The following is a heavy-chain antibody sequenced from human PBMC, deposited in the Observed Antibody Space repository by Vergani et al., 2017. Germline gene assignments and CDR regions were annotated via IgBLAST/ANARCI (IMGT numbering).Heavy chain of an antibody. CDR3: ARDPDYGDDGMDV. V-gene: IGHV3-48*01. J-gene: IGHJ6*02. CDR2: ISSSSSTI. CDR1: GFTFSSYS. D-gene: IGHD4-17*01. Sequence: EVQLVESGGGLVQPGGSLRLSCAASGFTFSSYSMNWVRQAPGKGLEWVSYISSSSSTIYYADSVKGRFTISRHNSKNTLYLQMNSLRAEDTAVYYCARDPDYGDDGMDVWGQGTTVTVSS.